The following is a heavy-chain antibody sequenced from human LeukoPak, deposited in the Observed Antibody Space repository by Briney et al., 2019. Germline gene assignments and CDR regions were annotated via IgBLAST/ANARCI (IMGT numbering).Heavy chain of an antibody. CDR3: ARGAVAEFDY. V-gene: IGHV6-1*01. J-gene: IGHJ4*02. CDR1: GDSVSSKIVA. CDR2: TYYRSKWYY. Sequence: SQTLSLTCAISGDSVSSKIVAWNWIRQSPSRGLEWLGRTYYRSKWYYGYAVSMKNRITINPDTSKNQFSLQLNSVTPEDTAVYYCARGAVAEFDYWGQGTLVTVSS. D-gene: IGHD6-19*01.